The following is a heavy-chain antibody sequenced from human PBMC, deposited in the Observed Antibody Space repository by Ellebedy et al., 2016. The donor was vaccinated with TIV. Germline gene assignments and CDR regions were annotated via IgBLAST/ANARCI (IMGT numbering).Heavy chain of an antibody. V-gene: IGHV4-39*01. Sequence: MPGGSLRLSCSVSGGSVSSTRYYRAWIRQPPGKGLEYIGSVYYSGRPYYNPSFKSRVTLSADTSKNQFSLNLRTVTAAATAVYYCARTDPWQPIDDWGQGILVSVSS. CDR2: VYYSGRP. CDR1: GGSVSSTRYY. CDR3: ARTDPWQPIDD. D-gene: IGHD2-21*02. J-gene: IGHJ4*02.